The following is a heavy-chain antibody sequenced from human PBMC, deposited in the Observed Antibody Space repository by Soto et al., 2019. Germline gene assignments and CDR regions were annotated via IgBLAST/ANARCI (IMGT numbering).Heavy chain of an antibody. CDR3: ARDRGYCSGGTCYSGVTDV. J-gene: IGHJ6*02. CDR2: IWYDGSTQ. Sequence: QVQLVESGGGVVQPGRSLRLSCTPSGFTFSNYGMHWVRQAPGKGLEWVAIIWYDGSTQYYADSEKGRFTISRDNSKNTLYLQMNSLRAEDTALYYCARDRGYCSGGTCYSGVTDVWGQGTTVTVSS. CDR1: GFTFSNYG. V-gene: IGHV3-33*01. D-gene: IGHD2-15*01.